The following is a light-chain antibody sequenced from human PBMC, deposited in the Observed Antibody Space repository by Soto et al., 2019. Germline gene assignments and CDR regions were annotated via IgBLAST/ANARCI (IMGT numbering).Light chain of an antibody. V-gene: IGKV1-27*01. CDR2: SAS. CDR1: QGISNY. J-gene: IGKJ1*01. CDR3: QRYDSAPWT. Sequence: DIQMTQSPSSLSASVGDKVTITCRASQGISNYLAWYQQKPGKVPTLLIYSASTLQSVVPSRFSGSGSGTAFTLTISSLQPEDVATYYCQRYDSAPWTFGQGTKVEIK.